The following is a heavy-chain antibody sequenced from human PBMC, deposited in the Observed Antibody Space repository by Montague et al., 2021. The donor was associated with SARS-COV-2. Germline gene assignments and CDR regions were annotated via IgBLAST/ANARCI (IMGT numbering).Heavy chain of an antibody. Sequence: SETLSLTCAVYGGSFIAYYWSWIRQPPGEGLEWIGEINHRGTSKYNPSLKSRVSISVYTSKNQFSLYLSSVTAADTAVYYCARGRPHFNMVVVVMTGGESQFDSWGQGTLVIVSS. CDR2: INHRGTS. CDR1: GGSFIAYY. CDR3: ARGRPHFNMVVVVMTGGESQFDS. V-gene: IGHV4-34*01. D-gene: IGHD3-22*01. J-gene: IGHJ5*01.